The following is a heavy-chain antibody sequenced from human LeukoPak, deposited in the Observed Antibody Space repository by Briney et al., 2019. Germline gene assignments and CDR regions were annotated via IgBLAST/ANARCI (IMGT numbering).Heavy chain of an antibody. CDR1: GGSIRSYY. V-gene: IGHV3-23*01. CDR3: ARELFDFDY. CDR2: ITGSGGST. J-gene: IGHJ4*02. Sequence: ETVSLTCTVSGGSIRSYYWSWIRQPPGKGLEWVSEITGSGGSTYYADSVKGRFTISRDNSKNTLYLQMNSLRAEDTAIYYCARELFDFDYWGQGTLVTVSS. D-gene: IGHD3-10*01.